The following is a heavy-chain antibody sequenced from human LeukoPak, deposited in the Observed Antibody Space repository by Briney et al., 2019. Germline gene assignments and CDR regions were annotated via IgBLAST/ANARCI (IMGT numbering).Heavy chain of an antibody. CDR2: ISGVGDAT. Sequence: HAGGSLRLSCAASDFSFITYAMSWVRQAPGKGLEWVSTISGVGDATYYADSVKGRFTISRDNSKKTLHLQMNNLRVEDTAVYYCARDSSMLRGPLVIYYFDFWGQGTLVTVSS. V-gene: IGHV3-23*01. D-gene: IGHD3-10*01. J-gene: IGHJ4*02. CDR3: ARDSSMLRGPLVIYYFDF. CDR1: DFSFITYA.